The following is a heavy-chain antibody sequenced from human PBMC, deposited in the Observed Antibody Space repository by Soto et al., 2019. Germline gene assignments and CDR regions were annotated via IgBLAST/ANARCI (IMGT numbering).Heavy chain of an antibody. CDR3: AKDARGYNHPDTLAI. D-gene: IGHD5-18*01. Sequence: GGSLRLSCAASGFTFINYAMTWVRQAPWKGLEWVSGISGSGGSTYYADSVKGRFTISRDNSKNTLYLQMSSLRAEDTAVYYCAKDARGYNHPDTLAICGQGTMVTVSS. CDR1: GFTFINYA. V-gene: IGHV3-23*01. J-gene: IGHJ3*02. CDR2: ISGSGGST.